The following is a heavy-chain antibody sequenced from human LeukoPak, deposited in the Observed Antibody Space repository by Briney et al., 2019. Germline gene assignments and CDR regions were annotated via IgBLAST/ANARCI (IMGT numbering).Heavy chain of an antibody. CDR1: GYTLTELS. J-gene: IGHJ3*02. CDR2: FDPEDGET. CDR3: ALRMTAIGAFDI. D-gene: IGHD2-21*02. V-gene: IGHV1-24*01. Sequence: ASVKVSCKVSGYTLTELSMHWVRQAPGKGLEWMGGFDPEDGETIYAQKFQGRVTMTEDTSTDTAYMELSSLGSEDTAVYYCALRMTAIGAFDIWGQGTMVTVSS.